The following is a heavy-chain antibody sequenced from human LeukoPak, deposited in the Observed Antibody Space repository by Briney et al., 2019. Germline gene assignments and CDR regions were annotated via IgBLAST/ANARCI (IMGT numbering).Heavy chain of an antibody. CDR2: IYYSGST. D-gene: IGHD3-3*01. CDR1: GGSISSYY. V-gene: IGHV4-59*01. Sequence: SETLSLTCPVSGGSISSYYWSWIRPPPGKGLEWIGYIYYSGSTNYNPSLKSRVTISVDTSKNKFSLELSSVTAADTAVYYCARVDGFWYYFDYWGQGTLVTVSS. CDR3: ARVDGFWYYFDY. J-gene: IGHJ4*02.